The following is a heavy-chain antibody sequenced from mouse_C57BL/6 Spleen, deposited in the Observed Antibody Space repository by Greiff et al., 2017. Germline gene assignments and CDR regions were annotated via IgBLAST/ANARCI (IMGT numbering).Heavy chain of an antibody. V-gene: IGHV1-61*01. J-gene: IGHJ3*01. Sequence: VKLKEPGAELVRPGASVTLSCTASGYTFNSYCMDWVKQRPGQGLEWIGNIYPYDSETKYDQKFKGKATLTVDKSSNTHYLQISSLTHEDTAVTSCSSWDYYTRFAYWGQGTLVTVSA. CDR1: GYTFNSYC. CDR2: IYPYDSET. D-gene: IGHD1-1*01. CDR3: SSWDYYTRFAY.